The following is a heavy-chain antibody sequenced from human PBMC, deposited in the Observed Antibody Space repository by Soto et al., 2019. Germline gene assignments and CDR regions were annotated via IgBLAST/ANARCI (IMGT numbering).Heavy chain of an antibody. D-gene: IGHD5-12*01. CDR1: GGSFSDYY. CDR2: INHSGST. CDR3: ARVSPDAGYSGYDADFDS. J-gene: IGHJ4*02. Sequence: QVQLQQWGAGLLKPSETLSLTCAVYGGSFSDYYWRWIRQPPGKGLEWIGEINHSGSTNYNPSLKSRVTISVDTSKKQVSLKLSSVTAADMAVYYCARVSPDAGYSGYDADFDSWGQGTLVTVSS. V-gene: IGHV4-34*01.